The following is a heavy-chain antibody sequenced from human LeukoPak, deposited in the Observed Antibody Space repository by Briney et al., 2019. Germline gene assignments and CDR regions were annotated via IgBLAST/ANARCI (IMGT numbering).Heavy chain of an antibody. CDR1: GFTFSSYW. D-gene: IGHD5-12*01. Sequence: GGSLRLSCAASGFTFSSYWMHWVRQAPGKGLVWVSLINSDGSSRNYADSVKGRFTISRDNAKNTLYLQMNSLRVEDTAVYYCAREDYSGYDFYDYWGKGSLVTVAS. J-gene: IGHJ4*02. V-gene: IGHV3-74*01. CDR3: AREDYSGYDFYDY. CDR2: INSDGSSR.